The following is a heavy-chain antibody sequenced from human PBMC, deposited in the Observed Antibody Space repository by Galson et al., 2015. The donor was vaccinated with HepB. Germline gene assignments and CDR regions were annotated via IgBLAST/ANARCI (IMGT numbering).Heavy chain of an antibody. CDR2: FGRRGDT. D-gene: IGHD3-9*01. CDR3: AKGGDCGGILTD. V-gene: IGHV3-23*01. Sequence: SLRLSCAASGFTFSSYAMSWVRQAPGKGLEWVSAFGRRGDTYYADSVKGRFIISRDNSKSMLYLQMDILRAEDTAVYYCAKGGDCGGILTDWGQGTLVTVSS. J-gene: IGHJ1*01. CDR1: GFTFSSYA.